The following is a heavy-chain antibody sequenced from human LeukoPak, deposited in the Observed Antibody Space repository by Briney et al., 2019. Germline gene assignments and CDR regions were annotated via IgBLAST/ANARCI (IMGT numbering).Heavy chain of an antibody. Sequence: APVKVSCKASGYTFTGYYMHWVRQAPGQGLEWMGWINPNSGGTNYAQKFQGRVTMTRDTSISTAYMELSRLRSDDTAVYYCARTIAVAGYFDYWGQGTLVTVSS. D-gene: IGHD6-19*01. J-gene: IGHJ4*02. V-gene: IGHV1-2*02. CDR3: ARTIAVAGYFDY. CDR1: GYTFTGYY. CDR2: INPNSGGT.